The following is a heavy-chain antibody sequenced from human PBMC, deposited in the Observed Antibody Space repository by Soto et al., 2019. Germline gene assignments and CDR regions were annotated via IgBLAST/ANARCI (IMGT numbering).Heavy chain of an antibody. Sequence: QVQLQESGPGLVKPSETLSLTCTVSGGSISSYYWSWIRQPPGKGLEWIGYIYYSGSTNYNPPLKSRVTTSVDXXMXQXXPKLSSVTAADTAVYYCAREGLTTGTRYYCYGMDVWGQGTTVTVSS. CDR1: GGSISSYY. CDR3: AREGLTTGTRYYCYGMDV. J-gene: IGHJ6*02. V-gene: IGHV4-59*01. CDR2: IYYSGST. D-gene: IGHD1-1*01.